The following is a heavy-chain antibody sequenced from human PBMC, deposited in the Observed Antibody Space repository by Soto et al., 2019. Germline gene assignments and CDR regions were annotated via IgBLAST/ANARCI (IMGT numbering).Heavy chain of an antibody. V-gene: IGHV3-23*01. Sequence: GGSLRLSCAASGFTFINYAMSWVRQAPGKGLEWVSSIGISGTYTYYADSVKGRFTISRDNSKNTLYLQMNSLRAEDTAVYFCAKETRNGDYHLDYWGQGTLVTVYS. CDR3: AKETRNGDYHLDY. J-gene: IGHJ4*02. CDR1: GFTFINYA. D-gene: IGHD4-17*01. CDR2: IGISGTYT.